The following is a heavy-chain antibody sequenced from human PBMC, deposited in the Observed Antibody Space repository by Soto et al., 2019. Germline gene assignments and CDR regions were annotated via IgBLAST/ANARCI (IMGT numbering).Heavy chain of an antibody. V-gene: IGHV4-38-2*02. J-gene: IGHJ2*01. Sequence: SGTLSLTCAVSAFSISSGYYWGWIRQPPGKGLEWIGSIYHSGSTYYNPSLKSRVTISVDTSKNQFSLRLSSVTAADTAVYYCARDPETLSTWYFDLWGRGTLVTVSS. CDR1: AFSISSGYY. CDR2: IYHSGST. CDR3: ARDPETLSTWYFDL. D-gene: IGHD2-2*01.